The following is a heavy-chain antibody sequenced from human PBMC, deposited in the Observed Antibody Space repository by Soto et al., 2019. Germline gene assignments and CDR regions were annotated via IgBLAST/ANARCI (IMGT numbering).Heavy chain of an antibody. CDR3: SREIEGMAFDI. V-gene: IGHV4-30-4*01. Sequence: QVQLQESGPGLVKPSQTLSLTCTVSGGSISSGDYYWSWIRQPPGKGLEWIGYIYYSGSTYYNPSLKSRVTISVDTSKNQFSLKLSSVTAAETAVYYWSREIEGMAFDIWGQGTMVTVSS. CDR1: GGSISSGDYY. D-gene: IGHD3-10*01. J-gene: IGHJ3*02. CDR2: IYYSGST.